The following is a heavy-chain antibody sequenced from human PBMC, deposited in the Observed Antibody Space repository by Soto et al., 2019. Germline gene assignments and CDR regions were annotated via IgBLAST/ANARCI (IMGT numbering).Heavy chain of an antibody. Sequence: SETLSLTCTVSGGSISSSSYYWGWIRQPPGKGLEWIGSIYYSGSTYYNPSLKSRVTISVDTSKNQFSLKLSSVTAADTAVYYCARHWGTNDGFDIWGQGTMVTVSS. CDR3: ARHWGTNDGFDI. V-gene: IGHV4-39*01. D-gene: IGHD3-16*01. J-gene: IGHJ3*02. CDR1: GGSISSSSYY. CDR2: IYYSGST.